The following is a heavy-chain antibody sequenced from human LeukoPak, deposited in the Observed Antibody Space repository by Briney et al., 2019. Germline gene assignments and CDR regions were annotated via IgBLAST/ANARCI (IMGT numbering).Heavy chain of an antibody. V-gene: IGHV3-53*01. D-gene: IGHD3-10*01. CDR3: ASVTMVRGPHFDY. CDR1: GFTVSSKY. Sequence: PGGSLRLSCAASGFTVSSKYMSWVRHAPGKGLEWVSVMYSGGSTYYADSVEGRFTISRDNSKNTVYLQMNSLRAEDTAVYYCASVTMVRGPHFDYWGQGTLVTVSS. CDR2: MYSGGST. J-gene: IGHJ4*02.